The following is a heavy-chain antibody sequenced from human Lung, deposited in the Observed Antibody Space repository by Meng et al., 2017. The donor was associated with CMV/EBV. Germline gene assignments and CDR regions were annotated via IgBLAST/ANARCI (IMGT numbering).Heavy chain of an antibody. CDR3: ARGRQGGFLEWLLSGNWFDP. CDR2: INHSGST. D-gene: IGHD3-3*01. Sequence: SETXSLTCAVYGGSFSGYYWSWIRQPPGKGLEWIGEINHSGSTNYNPSLKSRVTISVDTSKNQFSLKLSSVTAADTAVYYCARGRQGGFLEWLLSGNWFDPXGQGXLVTVSS. V-gene: IGHV4-34*01. J-gene: IGHJ5*02. CDR1: GGSFSGYY.